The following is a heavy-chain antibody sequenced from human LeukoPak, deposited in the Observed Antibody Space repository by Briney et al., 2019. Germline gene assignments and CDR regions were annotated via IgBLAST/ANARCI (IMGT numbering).Heavy chain of an antibody. V-gene: IGHV1-18*01. D-gene: IGHD3-10*01. Sequence: ASVKVSCKASGYTFTSYGISWVRQAPGQGLECMGWISAYNGNTNYAQKLQGRVTMTTDTYTSKDYMELRSLRYDDTAVYYCARSDGSGSYFGYNWFDPWGQGTLVTVSS. J-gene: IGHJ5*02. CDR3: ARSDGSGSYFGYNWFDP. CDR2: ISAYNGNT. CDR1: GYTFTSYG.